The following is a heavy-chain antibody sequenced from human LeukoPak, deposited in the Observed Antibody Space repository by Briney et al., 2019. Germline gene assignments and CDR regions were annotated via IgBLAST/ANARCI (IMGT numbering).Heavy chain of an antibody. CDR3: ARDRADGYNYGDSFDN. Sequence: SETVSLTCTVSSGSISSSSYYWGWLRQPPGKGLEWIGSIYYSGSTYYSPSLKSRVTITVDTAKNQFSLKLSSVTAAAAAVYYCARDRADGYNYGDSFDNWGQGVLVTVSS. J-gene: IGHJ4*02. V-gene: IGHV4-39*02. CDR1: SGSISSSSYY. CDR2: IYYSGST. D-gene: IGHD5-18*01.